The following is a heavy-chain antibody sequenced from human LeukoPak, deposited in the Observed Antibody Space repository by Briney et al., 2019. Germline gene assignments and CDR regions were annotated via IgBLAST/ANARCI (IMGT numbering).Heavy chain of an antibody. V-gene: IGHV4-30-4*01. CDR1: GGSISSGDYY. J-gene: IGHJ3*02. Sequence: SQTLSLTCTVSGGSISSGDYYWSWIRQPPGKGLEWIGYIYYSGSTYYNPSLKSRVTISVDTSKNQFSLKLSSVTAADAAVYYCARDRGDDYGDYVGAFDIWGQGTMVTVSS. D-gene: IGHD4-17*01. CDR3: ARDRGDDYGDYVGAFDI. CDR2: IYYSGST.